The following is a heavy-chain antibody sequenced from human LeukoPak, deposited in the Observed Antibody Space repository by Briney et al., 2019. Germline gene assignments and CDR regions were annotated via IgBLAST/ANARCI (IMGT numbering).Heavy chain of an antibody. D-gene: IGHD2-15*01. CDR1: GFTFSSYE. Sequence: GGSLRLSCAASGFTFSSYEMNWVRQAPGKGLEWVSYISSSGSTIYYADSVKGRFTISRDNAKNSLYLQMNSLRAEDTAVYYCARDAPTIDHAFDIWGQGTMVTVSS. J-gene: IGHJ3*02. V-gene: IGHV3-48*03. CDR2: ISSSGSTI. CDR3: ARDAPTIDHAFDI.